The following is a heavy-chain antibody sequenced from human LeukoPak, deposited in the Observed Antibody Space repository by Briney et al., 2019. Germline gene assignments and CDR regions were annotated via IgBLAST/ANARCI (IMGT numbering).Heavy chain of an antibody. J-gene: IGHJ6*03. V-gene: IGHV4-34*01. Sequence: PSETLSLTCAVYGGSFSGYYWSWIRQPPGKGLEWSGEINHSGSTNYNPSLKSRVTISVDTSKNQFSLKLSSVTAADTAVYYCAREKEDTMVRGVIYYMDVWGKGTTVTVSS. CDR2: INHSGST. CDR3: AREKEDTMVRGVIYYMDV. D-gene: IGHD3-10*01. CDR1: GGSFSGYY.